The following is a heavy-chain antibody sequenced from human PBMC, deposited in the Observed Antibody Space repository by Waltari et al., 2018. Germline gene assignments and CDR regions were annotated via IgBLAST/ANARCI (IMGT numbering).Heavy chain of an antibody. J-gene: IGHJ4*02. CDR1: GGSFSDYY. CDR2: IQQSGLT. Sequence: QVQLHQGGAGLLKPSETLSLTCVVYGGSFSDYYWSWIRQPPGKGLEWLGEIQQSGLTNYNPSVKSRATMSLDTSKNQFSLKLSSLTAADTAVYYCAGGTASAWELGHSWGQGTLVTVSS. V-gene: IGHV4-34*01. CDR3: AGGTASAWELGHS. D-gene: IGHD1-26*01.